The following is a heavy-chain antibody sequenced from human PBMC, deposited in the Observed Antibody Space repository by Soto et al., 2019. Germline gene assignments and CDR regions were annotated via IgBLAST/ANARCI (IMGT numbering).Heavy chain of an antibody. CDR2: IIPIFGTA. V-gene: IGHV1-69*06. CDR3: ARAITMIANEYYFDY. D-gene: IGHD3-22*01. J-gene: IGHJ4*02. CDR1: GGTFSSYA. Sequence: ASVKVSCKASGGTFSSYAISWVRQAPGQGLEWMGGIIPIFGTANYAQKFQGRVTITADKSTSTAYMELSSLRSEDTAVYYCARAITMIANEYYFDYWGQGTLVTVSS.